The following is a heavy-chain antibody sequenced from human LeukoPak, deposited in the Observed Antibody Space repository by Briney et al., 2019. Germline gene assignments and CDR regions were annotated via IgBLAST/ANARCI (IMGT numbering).Heavy chain of an antibody. Sequence: GGSLRLSCAASGLAFSTYEMNWVRQAPGKGLEWVSYISSSSSYTNYADSVKGRFTISRDNAKNSLYLQMNSLRAEDTGVYYCARDLLVRAIDYWGQGTLVTVSS. CDR2: ISSSSSYT. CDR1: GLAFSTYE. J-gene: IGHJ4*02. V-gene: IGHV3-11*05. D-gene: IGHD3-10*01. CDR3: ARDLLVRAIDY.